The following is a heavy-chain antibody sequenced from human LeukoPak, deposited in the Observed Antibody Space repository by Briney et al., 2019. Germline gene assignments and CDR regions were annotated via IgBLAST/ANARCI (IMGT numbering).Heavy chain of an antibody. CDR1: GGSFSGYY. D-gene: IGHD3-22*01. CDR2: INHSGST. Sequence: SETLSLPCAVYGGSFSGYYWSWLRQPPGKGLEWIGEINHSGSTNYNPSLKSRVTISVDTSKNQFSLKLSSVTAADTAVYYCASAYDSSGYYGGDYWGQGTLVTVSS. J-gene: IGHJ4*02. CDR3: ASAYDSSGYYGGDY. V-gene: IGHV4-34*01.